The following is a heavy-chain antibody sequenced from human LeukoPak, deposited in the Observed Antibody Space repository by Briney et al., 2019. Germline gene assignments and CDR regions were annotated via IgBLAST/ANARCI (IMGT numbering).Heavy chain of an antibody. CDR2: VYYSGSS. J-gene: IGHJ4*02. D-gene: IGHD5-12*01. CDR1: GASISDDY. CDR3: ARAASGDRYSGDAKDRYFFDY. Sequence: PSETLSLTCTVSGASISDDYWTWIRQAPGKGLDWIASVYYSGSSNYNPSLKSRLTILVEASKNQIPLKLSSVTAADTAVYFCARAASGDRYSGDAKDRYFFDYWGQGTLVTVSS. V-gene: IGHV4-59*01.